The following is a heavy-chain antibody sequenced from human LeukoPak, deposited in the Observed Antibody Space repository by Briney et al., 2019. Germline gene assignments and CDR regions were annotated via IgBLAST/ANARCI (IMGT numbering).Heavy chain of an antibody. D-gene: IGHD5-12*01. CDR2: ISYSGST. Sequence: SETLSLTCTVSNGSINNYYWSWIRQPPGKGLECIGYISYSGSTNYSPSLKSRVTISVDSSKHQFSLKLNSVTAADTAVYYCARGGYTGTSFNYWGQGTLVTVSS. CDR1: NGSINNYY. V-gene: IGHV4-59*08. CDR3: ARGGYTGTSFNY. J-gene: IGHJ4*02.